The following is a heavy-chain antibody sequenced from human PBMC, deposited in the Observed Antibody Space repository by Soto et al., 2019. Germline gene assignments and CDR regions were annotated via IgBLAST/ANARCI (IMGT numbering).Heavy chain of an antibody. J-gene: IGHJ4*02. CDR3: AREEYYYGSGAFFDY. V-gene: IGHV1-69*04. CDR1: GGTFSSYT. Sequence: SVKVTCKASGGTFSSYTISWVRQAPGQGLEWMGRIIPILGIANYAQKFQGRVTITADKSTSTAYMELSSLRSEDTAVYYCAREEYYYGSGAFFDYWGQGTLVTVSS. D-gene: IGHD3-10*01. CDR2: IIPILGIA.